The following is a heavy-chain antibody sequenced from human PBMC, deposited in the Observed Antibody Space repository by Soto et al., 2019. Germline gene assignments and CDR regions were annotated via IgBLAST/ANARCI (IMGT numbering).Heavy chain of an antibody. CDR3: TTDPIQWLRSNPLDY. Sequence: PGGSLRLSCAASGFTFSNAWMNWVRQAPGKGLEWVGRIKSKTDGGTTDYAAPVKGRFTISRDDSKNTLYLQMNSLKTEDTAVYYCTTDPIQWLRSNPLDYWGQGTLVTVSS. CDR1: GFTFSNAW. J-gene: IGHJ4*02. V-gene: IGHV3-15*07. CDR2: IKSKTDGGTT. D-gene: IGHD5-12*01.